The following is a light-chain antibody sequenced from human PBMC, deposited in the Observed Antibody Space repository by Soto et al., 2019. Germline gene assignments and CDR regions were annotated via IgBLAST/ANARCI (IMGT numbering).Light chain of an antibody. CDR2: GPS. J-gene: IGKJ3*01. CDR1: QYVISTY. CDR3: QQFGNSRFT. Sequence: EIVLTQSPGTLSLSPGERATLSCRASQYVISTYLAWYQQKPGQAPRPLIYGPSSRATGIPDTFSGSWSGTDFTLTISRVEPEDPAVYYCQQFGNSRFTFGPGTKVYIK. V-gene: IGKV3-20*01.